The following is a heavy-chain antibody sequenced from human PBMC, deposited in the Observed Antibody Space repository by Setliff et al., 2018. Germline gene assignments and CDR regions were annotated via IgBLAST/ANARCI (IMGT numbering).Heavy chain of an antibody. J-gene: IGHJ6*03. D-gene: IGHD5-18*01. V-gene: IGHV1-18*01. CDR1: GYIFTSYG. CDR3: AREGVDTRSSTDYRYYMDV. CDR2: ISTYNGKT. Sequence: ASVKVSCKASGYIFTSYGFSWVRQAPGQGLEWMGWISTYNGKTNYAQKFQDRVTIITDESTGTAYMELSSLRTEETAVYYCAREGVDTRSSTDYRYYMDVWGKGTTVTVSS.